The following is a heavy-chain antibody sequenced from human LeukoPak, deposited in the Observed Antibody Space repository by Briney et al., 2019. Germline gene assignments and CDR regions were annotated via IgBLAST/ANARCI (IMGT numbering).Heavy chain of an antibody. J-gene: IGHJ4*02. Sequence: ASVKVSCKASGYTFTGYYMHWVRQAPGQGLEWMGWINPNSGGTNYAQKFQGRVTMTRDTSISTAYMELSRLRSDDTAVYYCAKDGDFWSGYSFDYWGQGTLVTVSS. CDR2: INPNSGGT. V-gene: IGHV1-2*02. CDR3: AKDGDFWSGYSFDY. D-gene: IGHD3-3*01. CDR1: GYTFTGYY.